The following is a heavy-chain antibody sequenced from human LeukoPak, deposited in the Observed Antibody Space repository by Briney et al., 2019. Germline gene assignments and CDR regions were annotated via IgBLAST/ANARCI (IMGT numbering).Heavy chain of an antibody. CDR3: AKDVPGARAFDI. CDR2: IRFDGSNK. J-gene: IGHJ3*02. V-gene: IGHV3-30*02. D-gene: IGHD4-17*01. Sequence: SGGSLRLSCAASGFTFNSYGMHWVRQAPGKGLEWVTFIRFDGSNKYYADSVKGRFTISRDNSKNTLYLQMNSLRAEDTAVYYCAKDVPGARAFDIWGQGTVVTVSS. CDR1: GFTFNSYG.